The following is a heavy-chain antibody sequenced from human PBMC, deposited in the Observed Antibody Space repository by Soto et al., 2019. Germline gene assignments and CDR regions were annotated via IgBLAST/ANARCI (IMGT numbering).Heavy chain of an antibody. CDR1: GVSIGSNYY. D-gene: IGHD6-19*01. Sequence: QVLLQESGPGRVQPSGTLSLSCVVSGVSIGSNYYWGWVRQSPGKGLEWLGDMSHIGSVNYNPSLTSRAATAMDKSQNQFSPTLNSVTAADTAVFYSARGLGWYAIDSWGQGTLVIVSS. CDR3: ARGLGWYAIDS. J-gene: IGHJ4*02. V-gene: IGHV4-4*02. CDR2: MSHIGSV.